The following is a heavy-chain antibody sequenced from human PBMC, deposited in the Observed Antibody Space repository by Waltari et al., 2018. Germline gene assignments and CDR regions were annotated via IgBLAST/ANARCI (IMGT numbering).Heavy chain of an antibody. Sequence: QVQLVESGGGVVQPGGSLRLPCAASGSTFRRYAIHCVRQAPGKGLEWVAVLSYDGTNKFFADSVKGRFTISRDISKNTLYLQMNSLRTEDTAVYYCARDPGWGFYDSSGYYGSWGQGTLVTVSS. CDR1: GSTFRRYA. D-gene: IGHD3-22*01. CDR3: ARDPGWGFYDSSGYYGS. J-gene: IGHJ5*02. CDR2: LSYDGTNK. V-gene: IGHV3-30-3*01.